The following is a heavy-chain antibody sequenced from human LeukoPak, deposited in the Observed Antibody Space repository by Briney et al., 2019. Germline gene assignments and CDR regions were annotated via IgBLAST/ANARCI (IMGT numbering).Heavy chain of an antibody. J-gene: IGHJ3*02. CDR3: ARGRRPGPTWAFGI. V-gene: IGHV4-34*01. CDR2: INHSGST. Sequence: PSETLSLTCAVYGGSFSGYYWSWIRQPPGKGLEWIGEINHSGSTNYNPSLKSRVTISVDTSKNQFSLKLSSVTAADTAVYYCARGRRPGPTWAFGIWGQGTMVTVSS. D-gene: IGHD1-1*01. CDR1: GGSFSGYY.